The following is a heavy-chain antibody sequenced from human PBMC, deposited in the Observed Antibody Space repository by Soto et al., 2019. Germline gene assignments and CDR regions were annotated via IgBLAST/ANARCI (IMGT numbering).Heavy chain of an antibody. V-gene: IGHV3-23*01. CDR1: GFTFSSYA. CDR3: AKVASDQYYDFWSGRPIFFDY. D-gene: IGHD3-3*01. J-gene: IGHJ4*02. CDR2: ISGSGGST. Sequence: PGWSLRLSCAASGFTFSSYAMSWVRQAPGKGLEWVSAISGSGGSTYYADSVKGRFTISRDNSKNTLYLQMNSLRAEDTAVYYCAKVASDQYYDFWSGRPIFFDYWGQGTLVTVSS.